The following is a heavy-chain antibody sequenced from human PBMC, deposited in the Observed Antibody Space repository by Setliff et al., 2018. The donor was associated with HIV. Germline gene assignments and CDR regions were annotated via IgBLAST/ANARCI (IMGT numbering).Heavy chain of an antibody. V-gene: IGHV4-59*01. CDR2: IYYSGST. J-gene: IGHJ2*01. Sequence: KPSETLSLTCTVSGGSISSYYWSWIRQPPGKGLEWIGYIYYSGSTNYNPSLRSRVTISVDTSKNQFSLKLSSVTAADTAVYYCARHPVDTAMVYWYFDLWGRGTLVTVSS. CDR3: ARHPVDTAMVYWYFDL. D-gene: IGHD5-18*01. CDR1: GGSISSYY.